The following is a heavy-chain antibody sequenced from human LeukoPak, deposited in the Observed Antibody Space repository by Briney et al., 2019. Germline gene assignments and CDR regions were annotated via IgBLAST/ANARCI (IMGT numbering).Heavy chain of an antibody. Sequence: GGSLRLSCAASGFTFSNYAMSWVRQAPGKGLEWVAGISGTGGSTYYADSVKGRFTISRDNSKNTLYLQMNTLRAEDTAMYYCTRLRDGYDSDYWGQGTLVTVSS. CDR3: TRLRDGYDSDY. J-gene: IGHJ4*02. D-gene: IGHD5-24*01. CDR1: GFTFSNYA. CDR2: ISGTGGST. V-gene: IGHV3-23*01.